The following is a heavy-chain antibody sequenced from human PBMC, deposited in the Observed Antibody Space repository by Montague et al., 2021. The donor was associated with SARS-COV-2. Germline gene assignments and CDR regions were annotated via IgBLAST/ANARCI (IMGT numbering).Heavy chain of an antibody. CDR1: GDSIRSSSYY. CDR3: ARRVHPAFGSVAIDY. CDR2: IYYDGST. D-gene: IGHD3-3*01. J-gene: IGHJ4*02. Sequence: SETLSLTCTVAGDSIRSSSYYWGWIRQPPGRGLEWIGSIYYDGSTYYNPSFKSRVTISVDTSKTQFSLKLSSVTAADTAVSYCARRVHPAFGSVAIDYWGQGTLVTVSS. V-gene: IGHV4-39*01.